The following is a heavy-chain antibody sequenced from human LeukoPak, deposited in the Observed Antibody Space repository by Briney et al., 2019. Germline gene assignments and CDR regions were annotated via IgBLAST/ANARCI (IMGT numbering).Heavy chain of an antibody. CDR2: INWSGGST. CDR1: GFTFDDYG. J-gene: IGHJ3*02. D-gene: IGHD2-2*01. V-gene: IGHV3-20*01. CDR3: ARSGTFRLVVPAADAFDI. Sequence: GGSLRLSCAASGFTFDDYGMSWVRQAPGKGLEWASGINWSGGSTGYADSVKGRFTISRDNAKNSLYLQMNSLRVEDTALYHCARSGTFRLVVPAADAFDIWGKGTTVTVSS.